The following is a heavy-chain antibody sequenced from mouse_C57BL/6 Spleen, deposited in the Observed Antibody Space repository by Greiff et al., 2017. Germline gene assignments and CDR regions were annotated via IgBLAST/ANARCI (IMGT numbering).Heavy chain of an antibody. CDR2: IYPGDGDT. D-gene: IGHD2-4*01. Sequence: VQLQQSGPELVKPGASVKISCKASGYAFSSSWMNWEKQRPGKGLEWIGRIYPGDGDTNYNGKFKGKATLTADKSSSTAYMQLSSLSSEDSVFFFCAREAYDYVWFAYWGQGTLVTVSA. CDR1: GYAFSSSW. CDR3: AREAYDYVWFAY. V-gene: IGHV1-82*01. J-gene: IGHJ3*01.